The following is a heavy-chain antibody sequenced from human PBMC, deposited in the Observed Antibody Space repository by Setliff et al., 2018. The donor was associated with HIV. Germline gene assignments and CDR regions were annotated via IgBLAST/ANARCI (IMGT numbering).Heavy chain of an antibody. CDR3: ARVAGSSWPFDY. J-gene: IGHJ4*02. Sequence: PSETLSLTCAVYGGSFSGYYWSWIRQPPGKGLEWIGEVTHGGRTNYNPSLESRVTTSVDTSKNQISLKVNSVTAADTAVYYCARVAGSSWPFDYWGQGTLVTVSS. D-gene: IGHD6-13*01. V-gene: IGHV4-34*01. CDR2: VTHGGRT. CDR1: GGSFSGYY.